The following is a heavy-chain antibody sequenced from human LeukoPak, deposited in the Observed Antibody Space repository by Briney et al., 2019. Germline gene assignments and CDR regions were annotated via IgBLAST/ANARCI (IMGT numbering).Heavy chain of an antibody. V-gene: IGHV4-31*03. CDR2: IYYSGST. Sequence: SSETLSLTCTVSGGSISSGGYYWSWIRQHPGKGLEWIGYIYYSGSTYYNPSLKSRVTISVDTSKNQFSLKLSSVTAADTAVYYGGRGGGCQGGDLNWFDPWGQGALVTVSS. J-gene: IGHJ5*02. CDR1: GGSISSGGYY. CDR3: GRGGGCQGGDLNWFDP. D-gene: IGHD2-15*01.